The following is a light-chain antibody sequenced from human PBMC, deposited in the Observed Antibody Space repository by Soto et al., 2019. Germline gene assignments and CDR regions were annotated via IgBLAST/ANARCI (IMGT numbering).Light chain of an antibody. CDR3: QQYGSSSWT. V-gene: IGKV3-20*01. Sequence: ELVLTQSPGTLSLSPGKRATLSCRASQSISSSCLAWYRQRPGQAPRLLIYGASSMASDVPDRFSGSGSGTEFTLTISRLEPEDFAAYYCQQYGSSSWTFGQGTKVDIK. CDR2: GAS. CDR1: QSISSSC. J-gene: IGKJ1*01.